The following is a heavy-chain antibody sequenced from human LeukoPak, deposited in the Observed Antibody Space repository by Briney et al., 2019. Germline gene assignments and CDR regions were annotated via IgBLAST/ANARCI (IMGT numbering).Heavy chain of an antibody. CDR3: ARGTIAAAGTYFDY. V-gene: IGHV3-53*01. J-gene: IGHJ4*02. CDR2: IYSGGNT. CDR1: GFTVSSHY. Sequence: GGSLRLSCAASGFTVSSHYMSWVRQAPGKGLEWVSVIYSGGNTYYADSVKGRFTISRDNAKNSLYLQMNSLRAEDTAVYYCARGTIAAAGTYFDYWGQGTLVTVSS. D-gene: IGHD6-13*01.